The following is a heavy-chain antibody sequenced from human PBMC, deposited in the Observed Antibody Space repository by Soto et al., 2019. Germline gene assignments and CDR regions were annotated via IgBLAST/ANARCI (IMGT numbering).Heavy chain of an antibody. CDR1: RFTFSTSW. J-gene: IGHJ4*02. V-gene: IGHV3-74*01. Sequence: EVQLVESGGALVQPGGPLRLSCEASRFTFSTSWMNWIRQAPGKGLVWVSRISPDGSDNGYADSLEGRFTVSRDNAKNMLYLQMSSLRAEDTAVYYCACLYSALLVVPAVVQDFWGQGTLVTVSS. CDR2: ISPDGSDN. CDR3: ACLYSALLVVPAVVQDF. D-gene: IGHD2-2*01.